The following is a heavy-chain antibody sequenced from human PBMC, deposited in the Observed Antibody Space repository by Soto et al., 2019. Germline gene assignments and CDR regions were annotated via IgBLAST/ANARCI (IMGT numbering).Heavy chain of an antibody. V-gene: IGHV5-10-1*01. CDR2: IDPSDSYT. J-gene: IGHJ6*02. CDR1: GYSFTSYW. CDR3: ARRLYDSRGYLYGMAV. D-gene: IGHD3-22*01. Sequence: GESLKISCKGSGYSFTSYWISWVRQMPGKGLEWMGRIDPSDSYTNYSPSFQGHVTISADKSISTAYLQWSSLKASDTAMYYCARRLYDSRGYLYGMAVSGQGTTVTVYS.